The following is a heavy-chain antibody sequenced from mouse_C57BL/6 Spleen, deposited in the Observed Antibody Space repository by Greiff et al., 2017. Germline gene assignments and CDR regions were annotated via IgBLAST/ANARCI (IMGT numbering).Heavy chain of an antibody. J-gene: IGHJ3*01. CDR2: IDPENGDT. CDR1: GFNIKDDY. Sequence: EVQLQQSGAELVRPGASVKLSCTASGFNIKDDYMHWVKQRPEQGLEWIGWIDPENGDTEYASKFQGKATITADTSSNTAYLQLSSLTSEDTAVYYCTWEYGFAYWGQGTLVTVSA. CDR3: TWEYGFAY. V-gene: IGHV14-4*01. D-gene: IGHD5-1*01.